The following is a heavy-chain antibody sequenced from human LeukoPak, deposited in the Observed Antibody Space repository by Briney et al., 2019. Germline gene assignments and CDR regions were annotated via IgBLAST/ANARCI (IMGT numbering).Heavy chain of an antibody. V-gene: IGHV3-74*01. CDR1: GFTFSSYA. J-gene: IGHJ4*02. CDR2: ISTDGSRP. Sequence: GGSLRLSCAASGFTFSSYAMSWVRQVPGKGLEWVSGISTDGSRPRYADSVNGRFTISRDNAKNTLYLQMNSLRAEDTAVYFCVRDGQGSTPLDYWGQGTLVTVSS. D-gene: IGHD1-26*01. CDR3: VRDGQGSTPLDY.